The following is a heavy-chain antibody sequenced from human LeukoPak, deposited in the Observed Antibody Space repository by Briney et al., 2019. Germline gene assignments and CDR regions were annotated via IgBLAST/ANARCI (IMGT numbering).Heavy chain of an antibody. Sequence: GGSLRLSCAASGFTLDDYAMHRVRQAPGKGLEWVSGINWNSGNIGYADSVKGRFTISRDNAKNSLYLQMNSLRAEDTALYYCAKGGDIDILNSHDAFDIWGQGTMVTVSS. CDR2: INWNSGNI. V-gene: IGHV3-9*01. CDR1: GFTLDDYA. CDR3: AKGGDIDILNSHDAFDI. J-gene: IGHJ3*02. D-gene: IGHD3-9*01.